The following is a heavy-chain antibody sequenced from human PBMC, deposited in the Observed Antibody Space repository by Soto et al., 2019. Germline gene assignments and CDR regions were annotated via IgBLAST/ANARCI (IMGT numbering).Heavy chain of an antibody. CDR2: ISWNSGTR. CDR3: TKEVTGWRHYGMDV. Sequence: GGSLRLSCVASGFTFDDYAMHWVRQAPGKGLEWVSVISWNSGTRGYADSVKGRLTISRDNAKNSLYLQMNSLRVEDTALYYCTKEVTGWRHYGMDVWGQGTTVTVSS. V-gene: IGHV3-9*01. D-gene: IGHD2-21*02. CDR1: GFTFDDYA. J-gene: IGHJ6*02.